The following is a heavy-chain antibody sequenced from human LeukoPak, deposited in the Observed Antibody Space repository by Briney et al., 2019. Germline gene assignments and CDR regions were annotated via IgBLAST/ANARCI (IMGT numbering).Heavy chain of an antibody. CDR2: MNPNSGNT. Sequence: ASVKVSCKASGYTFTSYDINWVRQATGQGLEWMGWMNPNSGNTGYAQKFQGRITMTRNTSISTAYMELSSLRSEDTAVYYCARAGSSWYLRFDPWGQGTLVTVSS. D-gene: IGHD6-13*01. CDR1: GYTFTSYD. V-gene: IGHV1-8*01. J-gene: IGHJ5*02. CDR3: ARAGSSWYLRFDP.